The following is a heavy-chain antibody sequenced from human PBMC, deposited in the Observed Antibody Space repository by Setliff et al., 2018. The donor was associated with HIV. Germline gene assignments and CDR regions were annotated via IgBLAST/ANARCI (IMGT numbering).Heavy chain of an antibody. CDR3: TREPGDDYYYYMDF. V-gene: IGHV3-49*04. J-gene: IGHJ6*03. D-gene: IGHD3-16*01. Sequence: GGSLRLSCTASGFTFGDYAMSWVRQAPGKGLEWVGFIRSKAYGGTTEYAASVKGRFTISRDDSKSIAYLQMNSLKTEDTAVYYCTREPGDDYYYYMDFWGRGTTVTVSS. CDR2: IRSKAYGGTT. CDR1: GFTFGDYA.